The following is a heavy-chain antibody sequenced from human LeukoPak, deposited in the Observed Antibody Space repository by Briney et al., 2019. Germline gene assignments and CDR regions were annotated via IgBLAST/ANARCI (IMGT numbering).Heavy chain of an antibody. CDR1: GFTFSSYA. D-gene: IGHD6-19*01. CDR3: ANTTIGYSGGRYPGWPVDY. J-gene: IGHJ4*02. Sequence: PGGSQRLFCPPSGFTFSSYAMRCVRHAPGEGLECVSSISCSWGSTYYADSRKGWFTITRDNSKNTMYIQINSLRAEDTAVYYCANTTIGYSGGRYPGWPVDYWGQGTLVTVSS. V-gene: IGHV3-23*01. CDR2: ISCSWGST.